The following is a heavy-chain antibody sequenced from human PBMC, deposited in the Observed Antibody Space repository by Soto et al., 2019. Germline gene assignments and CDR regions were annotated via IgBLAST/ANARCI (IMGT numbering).Heavy chain of an antibody. CDR1: GFTFSSYS. V-gene: IGHV3-21*01. CDR3: ARDLYNWNFAYYYGMDV. CDR2: ISSSSSYI. D-gene: IGHD1-7*01. J-gene: IGHJ6*02. Sequence: GGSLRLSCAASGFTFSSYSMNWVRQAPGKGLEWVSSISSSSSYIYYADSVKGRFTISRDNAKNSLYLQMNSLRAEDTAVYYCARDLYNWNFAYYYGMDVWGQGTTFTVSS.